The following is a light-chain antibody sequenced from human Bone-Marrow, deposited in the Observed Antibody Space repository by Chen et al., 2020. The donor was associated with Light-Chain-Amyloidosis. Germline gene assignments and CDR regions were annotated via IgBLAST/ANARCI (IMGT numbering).Light chain of an antibody. J-gene: IGLJ3*02. CDR2: DDS. CDR1: NIGSTS. V-gene: IGLV3-21*02. Sequence: SYVLTQPSSVSVAPGQTATIACGGNNIGSTSVHWYQQTPGQAPLLVVYDDSDRPSGIPERLSGSNSGNTATLTISRVEDGDEADYSCQVWDRSSDRPVFGGGTKLTVL. CDR3: QVWDRSSDRPV.